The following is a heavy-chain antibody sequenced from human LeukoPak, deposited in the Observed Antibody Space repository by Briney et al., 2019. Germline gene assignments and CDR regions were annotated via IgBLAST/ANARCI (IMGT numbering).Heavy chain of an antibody. V-gene: IGHV1-69*04. D-gene: IGHD1-26*01. CDR2: IIPILGIA. J-gene: IGHJ1*01. CDR3: AREEDDSGSYYGY. CDR1: GGTFSSYA. Sequence: ASVKLSCKASGGTFSSYAISWVRQAPGQGLEWMGRIIPILGIANYAQKFQGRVTITADKSTSTAYMELSSLRSEDTAVYYCAREEDDSGSYYGYWGQGTLVSVSS.